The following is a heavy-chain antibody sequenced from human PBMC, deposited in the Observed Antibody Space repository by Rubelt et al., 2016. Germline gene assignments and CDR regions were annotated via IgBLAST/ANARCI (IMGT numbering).Heavy chain of an antibody. CDR3: ARGIHIAVAGTGWYFDL. CDR2: ISAYNGNT. J-gene: IGHJ2*01. D-gene: IGHD6-19*01. V-gene: IGHV1-18*01. Sequence: WVRQAPGQGLEWMGWISAYNGNTNYAQKLQGRVTMTTDTSTSTAYMELRSLRSDDTAVYYCARGIHIAVAGTGWYFDLWGRGTLVTVSS.